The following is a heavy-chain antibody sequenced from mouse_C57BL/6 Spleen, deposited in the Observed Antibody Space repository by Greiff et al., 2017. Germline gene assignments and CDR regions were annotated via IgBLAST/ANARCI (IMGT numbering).Heavy chain of an antibody. V-gene: IGHV1-52*01. J-gene: IGHJ1*03. CDR3: ARSGITTVHGYIDV. D-gene: IGHD1-1*01. CDR2: IYPSDSET. Sequence: VQLQQPGAELVRPGSSVKLSCKASGYTFTSYWMHWVKQRPIQGLEWIGNIYPSDSETHYNQKFKDKATLTVDKSSSTAYLQLSSLTSEDSAVYDCARSGITTVHGYIDVWGTGTSVTVSS. CDR1: GYTFTSYW.